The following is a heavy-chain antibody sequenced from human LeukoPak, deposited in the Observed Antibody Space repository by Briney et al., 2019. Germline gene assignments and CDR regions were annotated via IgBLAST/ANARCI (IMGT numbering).Heavy chain of an antibody. Sequence: SQTLSLTGTVSVGSISSGSYYWSWIRPPAGKGLEWIGRIYTSGSTNYNPSLKSRVTISVDTSKNQFSLKLSSVTAADTAVDYCARGRSGTYPRAFDIWGQGTMVTVSS. J-gene: IGHJ3*02. D-gene: IGHD1-26*01. CDR1: VGSISSGSYY. CDR2: IYTSGST. V-gene: IGHV4-61*02. CDR3: ARGRSGTYPRAFDI.